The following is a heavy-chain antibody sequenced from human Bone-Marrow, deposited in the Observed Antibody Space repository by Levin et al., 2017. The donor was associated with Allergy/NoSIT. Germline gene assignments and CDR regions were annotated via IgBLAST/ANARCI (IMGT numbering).Heavy chain of an antibody. V-gene: IGHV3-9*01. D-gene: IGHD3-9*01. CDR3: AKDSLRYFDWLLSWPWVFDY. Sequence: PGGSLRLSCAASGFTFDDYAMHWVRQAPGKGLEWVSGISWNSGSIGYADSVKGRFTISRDNAKNSLYLQMNSLRAEDTALYYCAKDSLRYFDWLLSWPWVFDYWGQGTLVTVSS. J-gene: IGHJ4*02. CDR1: GFTFDDYA. CDR2: ISWNSGSI.